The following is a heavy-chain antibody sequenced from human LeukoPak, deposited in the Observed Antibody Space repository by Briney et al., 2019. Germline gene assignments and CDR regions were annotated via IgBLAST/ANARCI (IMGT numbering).Heavy chain of an antibody. V-gene: IGHV3-74*01. CDR3: ARDGFCSGGRCYGMDV. J-gene: IGHJ6*02. D-gene: IGHD2-15*01. Sequence: GGSLRLSCAAFGFTFSNYWMHWVRQAPGKGLVWVSRSNSDGSRIDYADSVKGRFTISKDNAKNALYLQMNGLRVEDTAVYYCARDGFCSGGRCYGMDVWGQGTTVTVSS. CDR2: SNSDGSRI. CDR1: GFTFSNYW.